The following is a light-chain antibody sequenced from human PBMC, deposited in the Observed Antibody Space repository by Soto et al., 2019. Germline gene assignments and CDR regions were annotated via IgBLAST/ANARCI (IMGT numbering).Light chain of an antibody. Sequence: EIVLTQSPGTLSLSPGERATPSCRASQSVTSDYLAWYQQKPGQAPGLLIYGASRRATGIPDRFSGSGSGTEFSLTISRLEPEDFAVYYCHQYGISPFGGGTKVDIK. CDR3: HQYGISP. V-gene: IGKV3-20*01. CDR1: QSVTSDY. J-gene: IGKJ4*01. CDR2: GAS.